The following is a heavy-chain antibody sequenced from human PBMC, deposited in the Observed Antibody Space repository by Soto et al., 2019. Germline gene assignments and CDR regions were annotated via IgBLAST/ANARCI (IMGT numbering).Heavy chain of an antibody. CDR1: GGTFSSYT. J-gene: IGHJ4*02. V-gene: IGHV1-69*02. Sequence: QVQLVQSGAEVKKPGSSVKVSCKASGGTFSSYTISWVRQAPGQGLEWMGRIIPILGIANYAQKFQGRVTLTADKSTSTAYMELSSLRSEDTAVYYCARAPSLDYDTPPDYWGQGTLVTVSS. CDR3: ARAPSLDYDTPPDY. D-gene: IGHD3-22*01. CDR2: IIPILGIA.